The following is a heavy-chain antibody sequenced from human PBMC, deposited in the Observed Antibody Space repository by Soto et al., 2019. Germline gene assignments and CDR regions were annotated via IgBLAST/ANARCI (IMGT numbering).Heavy chain of an antibody. CDR3: ARNGIYYYYMDV. J-gene: IGHJ6*03. D-gene: IGHD1-1*01. V-gene: IGHV4-4*02. Sequence: QVQLQESGPGLVKPSGTLSLTCVVSGSSVSNSNWWTWVRQPPGKGLEWIGEIYHTGDTNYNPSLMSRVTISIDKSRNESSLRLGWVTAADTAVYFCARNGIYYYYMDVWGRGTTVTVSS. CDR1: GSSVSNSNW. CDR2: IYHTGDT.